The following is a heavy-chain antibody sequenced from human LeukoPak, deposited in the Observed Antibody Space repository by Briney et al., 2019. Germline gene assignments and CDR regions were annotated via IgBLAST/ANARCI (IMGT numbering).Heavy chain of an antibody. J-gene: IGHJ4*02. CDR2: IKQDGSEK. CDR1: GFTFSNYA. V-gene: IGHV3-7*01. D-gene: IGHD2-2*01. CDR3: ARASTSGYCSSTSCYGNDY. Sequence: PGGSLRLSCGASGFTFSNYAMSWVRQAPGKGLEWVANIKQDGSEKYYVDSVKGRFTISRDNAKNSLYLQMNSLRAEDTAVYYCARASTSGYCSSTSCYGNDYWGQGTLVTVSS.